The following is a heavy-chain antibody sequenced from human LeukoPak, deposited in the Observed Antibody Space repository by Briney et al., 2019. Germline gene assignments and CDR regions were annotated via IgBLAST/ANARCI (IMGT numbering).Heavy chain of an antibody. D-gene: IGHD3-10*01. V-gene: IGHV3-7*01. Sequence: QPEGSLRLSCAASGFTFSSYWMSWVRRAPGKGLEWVANIKQDGSKKNYVDSVKGRFTISRDNAKNSLYLQMNSLRVEDTAVYYCARFISLGGWGQGAPVTVSS. CDR3: ARFISLGG. J-gene: IGHJ4*02. CDR2: IKQDGSKK. CDR1: GFTFSSYW.